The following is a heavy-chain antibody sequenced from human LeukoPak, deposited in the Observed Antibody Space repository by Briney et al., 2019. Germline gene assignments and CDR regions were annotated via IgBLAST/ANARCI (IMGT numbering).Heavy chain of an antibody. CDR2: IYHSGST. J-gene: IGHJ5*02. CDR3: ARKRVRSGWFDP. Sequence: PSETLSLTCTVSGGSISSYYWSWIRQPPGKGLEWIGYIYHSGSTYYNPSLKSRVTISVDRSKNQFSLKLSSVTAADTAVYYCARKRVRSGWFDPWGQGTLVTVSS. D-gene: IGHD3-3*01. V-gene: IGHV4-59*12. CDR1: GGSISSYY.